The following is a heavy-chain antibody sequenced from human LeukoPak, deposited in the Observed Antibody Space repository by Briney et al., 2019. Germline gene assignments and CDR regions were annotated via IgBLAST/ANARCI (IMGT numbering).Heavy chain of an antibody. D-gene: IGHD3-16*01. J-gene: IGHJ4*02. CDR2: LSGSGGST. CDR3: AKALGGYDFDY. Sequence: GGSLRLSCAASGFTFRSYGMSWVRQAPGKGLEWVSSLSGSGGSTYYADSVKGRFTISRDNSKNTLFLHMNSLRAEDTAVYYCAKALGGYDFDYWGQGTLVTVSS. CDR1: GFTFRSYG. V-gene: IGHV3-23*01.